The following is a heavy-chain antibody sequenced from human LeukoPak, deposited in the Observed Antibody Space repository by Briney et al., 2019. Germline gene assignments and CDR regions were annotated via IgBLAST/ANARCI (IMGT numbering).Heavy chain of an antibody. J-gene: IGHJ3*02. D-gene: IGHD1-26*01. CDR1: GYTFTSYY. Sequence: GASVKVSCKASGYTFTSYYIHWVRQAPGQGLEWMGWISAYNGNTNYAQKLQGRVTMTTDTSTSTAYMELRSLRSDDTAVYYCATSTNMAFDIWGQGTMVTVSS. CDR3: ATSTNMAFDI. V-gene: IGHV1-18*04. CDR2: ISAYNGNT.